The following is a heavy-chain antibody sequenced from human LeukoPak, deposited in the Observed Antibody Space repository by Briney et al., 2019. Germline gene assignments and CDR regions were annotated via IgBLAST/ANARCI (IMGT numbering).Heavy chain of an antibody. CDR3: ARDYYDSSGYYFPNDAFDI. D-gene: IGHD3-22*01. CDR1: GYTFTSYG. Sequence: GASVKVSCKASGYTFTSYGISWVRQAPGQGLEWMGWISAYNGNTNYAQKLQGRVTMTTDTSTSTAYMELRSLRSDDTAVYYCARDYYDSSGYYFPNDAFDIWGQGTMVTVSS. CDR2: ISAYNGNT. V-gene: IGHV1-18*01. J-gene: IGHJ3*02.